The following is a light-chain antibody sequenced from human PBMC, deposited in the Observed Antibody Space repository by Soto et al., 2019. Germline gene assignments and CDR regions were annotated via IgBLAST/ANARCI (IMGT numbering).Light chain of an antibody. Sequence: PQPPVCLPVSPGERATLPCSSQRGGSSNLAWYQQKPGQAPRLLIYGASNRATGIPARFSGSGSGTDFTLTISSLEPEDFATYYCQQYNSCPRTFGQGTKVDIK. J-gene: IGKJ1*01. CDR3: QQYNSCPRT. CDR1: RGGSSN. V-gene: IGKV3D-15*01. CDR2: GAS.